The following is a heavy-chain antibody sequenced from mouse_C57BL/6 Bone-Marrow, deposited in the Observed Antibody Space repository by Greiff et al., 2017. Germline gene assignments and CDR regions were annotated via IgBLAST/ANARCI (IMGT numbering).Heavy chain of an antibody. D-gene: IGHD2-10*01. V-gene: IGHV14-2*01. CDR3: AGEGAYYGNPAY. J-gene: IGHJ3*01. Sequence: EVKLLESGAELVKPGASVKLSCTASGFNIKDYYMHWVKQRPEQGLEWIGRIDPEDGETKYAPKFQGKATITADTSSNTAYLQLSSLASADTAGDYCAGEGAYYGNPAYWGQGTLVTVSA. CDR2: IDPEDGET. CDR1: GFNIKDYY.